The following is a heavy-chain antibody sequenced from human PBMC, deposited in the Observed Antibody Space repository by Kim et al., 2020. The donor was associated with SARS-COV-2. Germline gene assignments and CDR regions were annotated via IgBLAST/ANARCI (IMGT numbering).Heavy chain of an antibody. CDR3: ARGALYFDY. Sequence: SSTSSADSVKGRLTTSRDNAKNTLYLQMNSLGAEDTAVYYCARGALYFDYWGQGTLVTVSS. J-gene: IGHJ4*02. V-gene: IGHV3-74*01. D-gene: IGHD3-16*02. CDR2: SST.